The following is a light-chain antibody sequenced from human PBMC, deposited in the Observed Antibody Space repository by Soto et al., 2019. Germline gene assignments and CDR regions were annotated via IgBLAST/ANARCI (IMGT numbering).Light chain of an antibody. CDR1: QNINNNY. V-gene: IGKV3-20*01. Sequence: VLTQSPGTLSLSPGGSATLSCRASQNINNNYLAWYQHKPGQAPRLLMYDASLRATCVPDRFSGSGSGTDFTLTITRLEPDDSAVYYCQQHGISHITFGQGTRLEI. CDR3: QQHGISHIT. J-gene: IGKJ5*01. CDR2: DAS.